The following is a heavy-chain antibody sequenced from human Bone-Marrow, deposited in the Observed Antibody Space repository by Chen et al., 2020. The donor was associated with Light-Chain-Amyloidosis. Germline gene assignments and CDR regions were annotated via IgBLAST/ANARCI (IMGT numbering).Heavy chain of an antibody. CDR1: GGSISINSYY. CDR3: ARMFGFCSGGSCYSAYFDY. Sequence: QLQLQESGPGLVRPSETLSLTCTVSGGSISINSYYWGWIRQTPGKGLEWIGSMSYSGSTYYSPSLKSRVTISVDTPKNQFSLRLNSVTAADTALYYCARMFGFCSGGSCYSAYFDYWGQGALVTVSS. D-gene: IGHD2-15*01. V-gene: IGHV4-39*01. J-gene: IGHJ4*02. CDR2: MSYSGST.